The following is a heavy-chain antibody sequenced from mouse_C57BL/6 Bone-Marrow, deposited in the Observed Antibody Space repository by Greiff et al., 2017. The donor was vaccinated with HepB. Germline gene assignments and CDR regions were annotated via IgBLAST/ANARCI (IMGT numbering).Heavy chain of an antibody. J-gene: IGHJ4*01. CDR2: IFPGSGST. CDR3: ARLGGYDLYYAMDY. CDR1: GYTFTSHW. D-gene: IGHD2-2*01. Sequence: VQLQQSGPELVRPGASVKISCKAPGYTFTSHWMQWVRQRPGQGLEWLGEIFPGSGSTYYIEKFKGKATLTVDTSSSTAYMQISSLTSEASAVYCCARLGGYDLYYAMDYWGQGTSVTVSS. V-gene: IGHV1-56*01.